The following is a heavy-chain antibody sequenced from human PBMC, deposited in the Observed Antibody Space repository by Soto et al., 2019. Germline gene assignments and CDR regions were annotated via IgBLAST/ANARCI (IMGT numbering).Heavy chain of an antibody. J-gene: IGHJ4*02. CDR3: AKDGYGDRPYYFVY. CDR2: IGGRGGST. V-gene: IGHV3-23*01. Sequence: EVHLLESGGGLVQPGGSLRLSGAASGFTFSTYALNWVRQAPGKGLARVSAIGGRGGSTYFADSVKGRFSISRDISKNTLHLQMNSLGADDTAVYYCAKDGYGDRPYYFVYWGQGTLVTDCS. CDR1: GFTFSTYA. D-gene: IGHD4-17*01.